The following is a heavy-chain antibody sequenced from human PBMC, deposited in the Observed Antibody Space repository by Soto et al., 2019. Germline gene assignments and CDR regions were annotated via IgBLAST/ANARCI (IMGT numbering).Heavy chain of an antibody. D-gene: IGHD2-2*01. CDR1: GGSFSVYY. V-gene: IGHV4-34*02. CDR2: INHSGST. J-gene: IGHJ3*02. CDR3: ARDSTRRGACDI. Sequence: QVQLQQWGAGLLKPSETLSLTCAVYGGSFSVYYWTWIRQPPGKGLEWIGEINHSGSTNYNPSLKRRVTMSVDTSTNQLSLKLTSVTAADTAVYYCARDSTRRGACDIWGQGTMVTIS.